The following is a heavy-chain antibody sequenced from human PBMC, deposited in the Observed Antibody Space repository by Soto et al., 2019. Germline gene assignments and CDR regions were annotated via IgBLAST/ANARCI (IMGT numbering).Heavy chain of an antibody. CDR3: AKDILEWLFGSGDYYYYGMDV. CDR2: IIPMLGKT. D-gene: IGHD3-3*01. CDR1: GGTFSTYS. Sequence: QVQLVQSGAEVKKPGSSVKVSCKASGGTFSTYSISWVRQAPGQGLEWMGGIIPMLGKTNYAQKFQGRVTITAAESTSTAYMDLSSLISDDTAVYYCAKDILEWLFGSGDYYYYGMDVWGQGTTVTVSS. V-gene: IGHV1-69*12. J-gene: IGHJ6*02.